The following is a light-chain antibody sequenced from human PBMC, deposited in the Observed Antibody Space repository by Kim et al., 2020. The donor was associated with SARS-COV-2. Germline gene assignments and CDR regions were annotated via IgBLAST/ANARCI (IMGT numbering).Light chain of an antibody. V-gene: IGKV3D-15*01. CDR2: GES. CDR1: QSVSGN. Sequence: SPGESAPLSCRASQSVSGNLAWSQREPGQAPRPLIVGESTRATGIPARFRGSGSGTEFTLTISTLRSEDFAVYYCQQYNNWPPGTFGQGTKVEIK. CDR3: QQYNNWPPGT. J-gene: IGKJ1*01.